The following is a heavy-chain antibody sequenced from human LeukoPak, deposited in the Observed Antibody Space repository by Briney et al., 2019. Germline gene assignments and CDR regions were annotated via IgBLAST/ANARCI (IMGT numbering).Heavy chain of an antibody. CDR2: IKSSGTII. Sequence: GGSLRLSCAASGFTFSGFSMNWVRQAPGKGLEWVAYIKSSGTIIYYADSVKGRFTISRDNAKNLLYLEMNSLRDEDTAVYYCARMGVVVRAVAGSDGIDYWGQGTLVTVSS. J-gene: IGHJ4*02. V-gene: IGHV3-48*02. CDR3: ARMGVVVRAVAGSDGIDY. CDR1: GFTFSGFS. D-gene: IGHD3-10*01.